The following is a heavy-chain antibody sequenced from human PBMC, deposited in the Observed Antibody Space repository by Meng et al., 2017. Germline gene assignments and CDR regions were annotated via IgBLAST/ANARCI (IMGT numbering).Heavy chain of an antibody. D-gene: IGHD3-10*02. CDR3: ASGWSMFQT. J-gene: IGHJ4*02. Sequence: QQQLSGPGLIKPSQTLLLTCAISGYTVSSDSAAWNWVRQSPSRGFEWLGRTYYRSKWYNDFAVSVKSRIIINPDTSKNHFSLQLNSVTPEDTAVYYCASGWSMFQTWGQGTLVTVSS. CDR2: TYYRSKWYN. V-gene: IGHV6-1*01. CDR1: GYTVSSDSAA.